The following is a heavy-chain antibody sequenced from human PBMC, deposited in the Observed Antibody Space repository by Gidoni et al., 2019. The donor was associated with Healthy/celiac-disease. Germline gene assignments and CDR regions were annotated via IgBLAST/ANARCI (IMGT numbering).Heavy chain of an antibody. CDR3: ARVPRVDWLPGAFDI. Sequence: QLQLQESGSGLVKPSQTLSLTCAVSGGSIRSGGYSWSWIRQPPGKGLEWIGYIYHSGSTYYNPSLKSRVTISVDRSKNQFSLKLSSVTAADTAVYYCARVPRVDWLPGAFDIWGQGTMVTVSS. CDR1: GGSIRSGGYS. D-gene: IGHD3-9*01. J-gene: IGHJ3*02. V-gene: IGHV4-30-2*01. CDR2: IYHSGST.